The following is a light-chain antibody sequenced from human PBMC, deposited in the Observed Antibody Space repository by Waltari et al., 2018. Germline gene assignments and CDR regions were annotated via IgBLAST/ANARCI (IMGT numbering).Light chain of an antibody. Sequence: QSVLTQPPSVPGAPGQTVTISCPGSRSTIGADQEFHWYQQLPGTAPKPPSYATNKRPSGVPARFSGSQSGTSASLAITGLQPEDEATYFCQSYDSSLRIFGGGTKLTVL. J-gene: IGLJ2*01. CDR3: QSYDSSLRI. CDR2: ATN. V-gene: IGLV1-40*01. CDR1: RSTIGADQE.